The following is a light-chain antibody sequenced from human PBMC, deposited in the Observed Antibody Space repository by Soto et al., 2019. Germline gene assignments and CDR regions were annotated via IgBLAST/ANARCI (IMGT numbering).Light chain of an antibody. CDR2: EVS. CDR3: CSYGGGNNFYV. CDR1: SSDIGTYDY. Sequence: QSVVTQRPSASGSPGQSVNISCTGTSSDIGTYDYVSWYQHLPDKAPKLIIYEVSKRPSGVPDRFSGSKSGNTASLTVSGLQAEDEGDYYCCSYGGGNNFYVFGTGTKVTGL. J-gene: IGLJ1*01. V-gene: IGLV2-8*01.